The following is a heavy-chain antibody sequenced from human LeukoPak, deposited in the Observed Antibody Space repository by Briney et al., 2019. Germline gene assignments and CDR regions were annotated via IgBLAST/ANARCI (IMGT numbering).Heavy chain of an antibody. V-gene: IGHV3-30-3*02. CDR1: GLSFSSYA. J-gene: IGHJ6*02. CDR2: ISYDGTEK. CDR3: AKTLLPVAYCGGDCYPGDYYYGMDV. Sequence: GGSLRLSCAASGLSFSSYAMHWVRQAPGKGLEWVAVISYDGTEKYYGDSVKGRFTISRDNSKNTLYLQMNSLRAEDTAVYYCAKTLLPVAYCGGDCYPGDYYYGMDVWGQGTTVTVSS. D-gene: IGHD2-21*02.